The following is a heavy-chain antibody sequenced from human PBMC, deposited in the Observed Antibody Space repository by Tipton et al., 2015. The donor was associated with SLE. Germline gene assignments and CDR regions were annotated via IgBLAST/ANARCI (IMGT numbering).Heavy chain of an antibody. D-gene: IGHD6-13*01. CDR3: ARPYSSTWYGSYFDH. CDR2: ITRSSSSI. Sequence: SLRLSCAASGFTFSSYSMHWVRQAPGKGLEWVSYITRSSSSIYYADSVKGRCTMSRDNAKNSLYLQMNSLRAEDTAVYYCARPYSSTWYGSYFDHWGQGILVTVSS. CDR1: GFTFSSYS. J-gene: IGHJ4*02. V-gene: IGHV3-48*01.